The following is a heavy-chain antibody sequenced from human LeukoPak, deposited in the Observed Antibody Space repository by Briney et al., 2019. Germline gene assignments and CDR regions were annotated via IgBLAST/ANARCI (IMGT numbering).Heavy chain of an antibody. CDR2: INPNRGGT. CDR1: GYTFIGYY. J-gene: IGHJ4*02. V-gene: IGHV1-2*02. Sequence: ASVKVSCKASGYTFIGYYMYWVRQAPGQGLEWMGWINPNRGGTNYAQKFQGRVTMTRDTSINTAYMELSRLRSDDTAVYYCARDRIGATWGQGTLVTVSS. D-gene: IGHD1-26*01. CDR3: ARDRIGAT.